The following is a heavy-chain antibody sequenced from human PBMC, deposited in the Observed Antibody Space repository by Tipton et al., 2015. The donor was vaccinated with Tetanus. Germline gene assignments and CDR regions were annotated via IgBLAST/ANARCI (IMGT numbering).Heavy chain of an antibody. CDR2: VSGSSVST. J-gene: IGHJ5*02. D-gene: IGHD3-10*01. V-gene: IGHV3-23*01. CDR3: AKAKTWINLWFGDL. Sequence: LSLTCTVSGGSISSCDYSCNWIRQPPGKGLEWVAGVSGSSVSTYYADYVRGRFTVSRDDSKDTLYLQMDSLRADDTAVYYCAKAKTWINLWFGDLWGPGTLVTVSS. CDR1: GGSISSCDYS.